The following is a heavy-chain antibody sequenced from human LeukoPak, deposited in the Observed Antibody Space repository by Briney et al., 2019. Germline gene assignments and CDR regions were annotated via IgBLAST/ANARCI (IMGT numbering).Heavy chain of an antibody. J-gene: IGHJ6*02. V-gene: IGHV1-58*02. CDR2: LVVGSGNT. CDR1: GFTFTSSA. D-gene: IGHD2-2*01. Sequence: GTSVKVSCKASGFTFTSSAMQWVRQARGQRLEWIGWLVVGSGNTNYAQKFQERVTITRDMSTSTAYTELSSLRSEDTAVYYCAPVPDRYYYYGMEVWGQGTTVTVSS. CDR3: APVPDRYYYYGMEV.